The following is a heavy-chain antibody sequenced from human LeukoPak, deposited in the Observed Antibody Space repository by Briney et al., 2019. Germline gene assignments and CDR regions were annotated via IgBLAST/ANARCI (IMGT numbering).Heavy chain of an antibody. V-gene: IGHV3-23*01. CDR3: AKRVPYSSSSVYFDS. Sequence: GGSLRLSCAASGFTFSNFWMHWVRQRPGKGLEWVSAITHSGDGTYYANSVKGRFTVSRDNSKNTLYLQLNSLRAEDTAVYYCAKRVPYSSSSVYFDSWGQGTLVTVSS. D-gene: IGHD6-6*01. J-gene: IGHJ4*02. CDR2: ITHSGDGT. CDR1: GFTFSNFW.